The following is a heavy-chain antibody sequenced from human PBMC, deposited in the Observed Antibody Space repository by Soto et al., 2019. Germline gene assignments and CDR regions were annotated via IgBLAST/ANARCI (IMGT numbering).Heavy chain of an antibody. Sequence: SETLSLTCIVSGGSVSSSNWWSWVRQPPGKGLEWIGEIYHSGSTTYNPSLKSRATISVDKSENQFSLRLKSVTAADTAVYYCASVVTDYDKRGYYLPRGPGTLGTVSS. CDR1: GGSVSSSNW. D-gene: IGHD3-22*01. CDR2: IYHSGST. V-gene: IGHV4-4*02. J-gene: IGHJ5*02. CDR3: ASVVTDYDKRGYYLP.